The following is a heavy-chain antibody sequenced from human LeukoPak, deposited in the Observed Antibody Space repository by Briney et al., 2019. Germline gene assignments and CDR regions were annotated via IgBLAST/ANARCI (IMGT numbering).Heavy chain of an antibody. CDR1: GYTFTSYY. V-gene: IGHV1-46*01. J-gene: IGHJ4*02. CDR3: ASSYSSSWFTPSFDY. CDR2: INPSGGST. Sequence: RASVSVSCKASGYTFTSYYMHWVRQAPGQGLEWMGIINPSGGSTSYAQKFQGRVTMTRDTSTSTVYVELSSLRSEDTAVYYCASSYSSSWFTPSFDYWGQGTLVTVSS. D-gene: IGHD6-13*01.